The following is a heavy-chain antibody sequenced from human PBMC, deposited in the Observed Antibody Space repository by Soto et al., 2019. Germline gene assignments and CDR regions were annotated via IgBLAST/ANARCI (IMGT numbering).Heavy chain of an antibody. CDR3: ARALTTVTLFDP. CDR2: IYYSGST. D-gene: IGHD4-17*01. J-gene: IGHJ5*02. Sequence: SETLSLTCAVYGGSFSGYYWSWIRQHPGKGLEWIGYIYYSGSTYYNPSLKSRVTISVDTSKNQFSLKLSSVTAADTAVYYCARALTTVTLFDPWGKGTLVTVSS. CDR1: GGSFSGYY. V-gene: IGHV4-31*11.